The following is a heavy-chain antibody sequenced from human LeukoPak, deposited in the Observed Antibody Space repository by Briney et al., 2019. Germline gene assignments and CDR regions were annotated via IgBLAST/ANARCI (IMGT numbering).Heavy chain of an antibody. CDR1: GGSFSGYY. CDR2: INHSGST. Sequence: SETQSLTCAVYGGSFSGYYWSWIRQPPGKGLEWIGEINHSGSTNYNPSLKSRVTISVDTSKNQFSLKLSSVTAADTAVYYCARVGVRGVIKVFDYWGQGTLVTVSS. CDR3: ARVGVRGVIKVFDY. D-gene: IGHD3-10*01. J-gene: IGHJ4*02. V-gene: IGHV4-34*01.